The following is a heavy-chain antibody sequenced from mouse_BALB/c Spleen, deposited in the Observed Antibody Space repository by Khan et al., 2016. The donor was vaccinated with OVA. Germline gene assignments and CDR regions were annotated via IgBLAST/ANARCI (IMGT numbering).Heavy chain of an antibody. Sequence: EVELVESGGGLVKPGGSLRLSCEASEFTFSSYSMSWVRQTPEKRLEWVATITSGGSYTYYPDSVQGRFTISRDNAKNSQYLQMSSLKSESTAICFFPRYRRYYVRSFYFDYWVQVTPLTVSS. CDR3: PRYRRYYVRSFYFDY. V-gene: IGHV5-6-4*01. CDR2: ITSGGSYT. J-gene: IGHJ2*01. CDR1: EFTFSSYS. D-gene: IGHD1-1*01.